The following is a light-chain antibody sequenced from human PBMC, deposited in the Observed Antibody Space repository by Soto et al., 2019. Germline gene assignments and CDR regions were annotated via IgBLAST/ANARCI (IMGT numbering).Light chain of an antibody. Sequence: DIQMTQSPSTLSASVGDRLTITCRASQSISSWLAWYQHKPGKAPKLLIYKASSLESGVPSRFRGSGSGTEFTLTISSLQPDDFATYYCQQYNSYPWTFGQGTKLEIK. J-gene: IGKJ2*01. CDR1: QSISSW. CDR2: KAS. V-gene: IGKV1-5*03. CDR3: QQYNSYPWT.